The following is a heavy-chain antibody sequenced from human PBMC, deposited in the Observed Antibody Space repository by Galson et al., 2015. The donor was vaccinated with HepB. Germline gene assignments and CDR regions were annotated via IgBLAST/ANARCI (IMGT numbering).Heavy chain of an antibody. D-gene: IGHD3-10*01. V-gene: IGHV1-18*04. CDR2: ISAYNGNT. Sequence: SVKVSCKASGYTFTSYGISWVRQAPGQGLEWMGWISAYNGNTNYAQKLQGRVTMTTDTSTSTAYMELRSLRSDDTAVYYCARDPQRTLFYGSGSYQIPEYYYGMDVWGQGTTVTVSS. J-gene: IGHJ6*02. CDR1: GYTFTSYG. CDR3: ARDPQRTLFYGSGSYQIPEYYYGMDV.